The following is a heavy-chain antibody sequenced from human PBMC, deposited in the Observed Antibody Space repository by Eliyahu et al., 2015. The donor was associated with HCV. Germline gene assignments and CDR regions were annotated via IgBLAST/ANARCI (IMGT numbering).Heavy chain of an antibody. CDR2: INHSGST. CDR1: GGSFSGYY. V-gene: IGHV4-34*01. CDR3: ARGRTSFWSGYDY. D-gene: IGHD3-3*01. J-gene: IGHJ4*02. Sequence: QQWGAGLLKPSETLSLTCAVYGGSFSGYYWSWIRQPPRKGLEWIGEINHSGSTNYNPSLKSRVTISVDTSKNQFSLKLSSVTAADTAVYYCARGRTSFWSGYDYWGQGTLVTVSS.